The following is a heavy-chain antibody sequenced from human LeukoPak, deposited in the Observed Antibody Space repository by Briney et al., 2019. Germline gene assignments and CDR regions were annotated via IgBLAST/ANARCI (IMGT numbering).Heavy chain of an antibody. D-gene: IGHD3-10*01. J-gene: IGHJ6*02. CDR1: GFTFSSYG. V-gene: IGHV3-30*18. CDR2: ISYDGSNK. Sequence: PGGSLRLSCEASGFTFSSYGMHWVRQAPGKGLEWVAVISYDGSNKYYADSVKGRFTISRDNSKNTLYVQMNSLRAEDTAVCYCAKDLVLVRGVITDYYYGMDVWGQGTTVTVSS. CDR3: AKDLVLVRGVITDYYYGMDV.